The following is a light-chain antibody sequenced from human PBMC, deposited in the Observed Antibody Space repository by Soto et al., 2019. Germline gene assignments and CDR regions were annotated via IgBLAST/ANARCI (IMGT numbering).Light chain of an antibody. CDR2: VGTGGIVG. CDR3: GADHGSGSNFPHVV. Sequence: QPVLTQPPSASASLGASVTLTCTLSSGYSNYKVDWYQQSPGKGPRFVMRVGTGGIVGSKGDGIPDRFSVLGSGLNRYLTIKNIQEEDESDYHCGADHGSGSNFPHVVFGGGTKLTVL. J-gene: IGLJ2*01. V-gene: IGLV9-49*01. CDR1: SGYSNYK.